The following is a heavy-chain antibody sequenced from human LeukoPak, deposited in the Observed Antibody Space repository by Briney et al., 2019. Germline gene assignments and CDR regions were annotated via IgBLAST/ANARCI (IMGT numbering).Heavy chain of an antibody. CDR1: GFSFSSHS. V-gene: IGHV3-21*01. CDR3: AREPGISGY. J-gene: IGHJ4*02. Sequence: GGSLRPSCAASGFSFSSHSMNWVRQVPGKGLEWVSSISSGAYSIYYADSVRGRFTISRDNAKNSLYLQMNSLRAEDTAVYYCAREPGISGYWGQGTLVTVSS. CDR2: ISSGAYSI. D-gene: IGHD6-25*01.